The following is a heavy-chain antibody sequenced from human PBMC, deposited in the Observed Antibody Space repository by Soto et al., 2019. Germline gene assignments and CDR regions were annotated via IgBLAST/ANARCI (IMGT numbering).Heavy chain of an antibody. CDR2: IYYSGST. D-gene: IGHD3-16*02. J-gene: IGHJ3*02. Sequence: SETLSLTCTVSGGSISSSSYYWGWIRQPPGKGLEWIGSIYYSGSTYYNPSLKSRVTISVDTSKNQFSLKLSSVTAADTAVYYCARQDYDYIWGSYPSAFDIWGQGTMVTVSS. CDR3: ARQDYDYIWGSYPSAFDI. CDR1: GGSISSSSYY. V-gene: IGHV4-39*01.